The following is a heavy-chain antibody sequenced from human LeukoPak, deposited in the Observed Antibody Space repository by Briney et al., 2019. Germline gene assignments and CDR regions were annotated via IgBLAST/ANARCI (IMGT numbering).Heavy chain of an antibody. CDR2: ISAYNGNT. CDR3: ARSSIAAAVYYFDY. Sequence: ASVKVSCKASGGTFSSYAISWVRQAPGQGLEWMGWISAYNGNTNYAQKLQGRVTMTTDTSTSTAYMELRSLRSDDTAVYFCARSSIAAAVYYFDYWGQGTLVTVSS. CDR1: GGTFSSYA. V-gene: IGHV1-18*01. D-gene: IGHD6-13*01. J-gene: IGHJ4*02.